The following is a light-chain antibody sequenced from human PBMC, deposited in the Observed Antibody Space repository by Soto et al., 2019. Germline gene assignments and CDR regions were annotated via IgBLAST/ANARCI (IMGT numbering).Light chain of an antibody. CDR3: QQRRNWWT. Sequence: EIVLTQSPATLSLSPGERATLSCRASQSVSSYLAWYQQKPGQAPRLLIYDASNRATGIPARFSGSGSGTDFTLTISSLEPEDFAVYYCQQRRNWWTFGQGTKVEI. CDR1: QSVSSY. V-gene: IGKV3-11*01. CDR2: DAS. J-gene: IGKJ1*01.